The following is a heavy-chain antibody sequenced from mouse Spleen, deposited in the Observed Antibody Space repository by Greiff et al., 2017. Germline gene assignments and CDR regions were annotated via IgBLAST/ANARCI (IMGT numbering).Heavy chain of an antibody. J-gene: IGHJ2*01. CDR1: GYTFTDYN. V-gene: IGHV1-22*01. CDR3: ANPFYDGYFDY. D-gene: IGHD2-3*01. Sequence: VQLQQSGPELVKPGASVKMSCKASGYTFTDYNMHWVKQSHGKSLEWIGYINPNNGGTSYNQKFKGKATLTVNKSSSTAYMELRSLTSEDSAVYYCANPFYDGYFDYWGQGTTLTVSS. CDR2: INPNNGGT.